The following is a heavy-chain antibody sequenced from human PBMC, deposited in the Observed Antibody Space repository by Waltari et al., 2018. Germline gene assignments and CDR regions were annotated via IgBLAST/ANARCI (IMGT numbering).Heavy chain of an antibody. CDR1: GSIFTSYD. Sequence: QVQLVQSGAEVKKPGASVKVSCTASGSIFTSYDINWVRQATGQGLEGMGWMNANSGGTNYAQKFQGRVTMTRDTSISTAYMELSRLRSDDTAVYYCARVVVDFDYWGQGTLVTVSS. J-gene: IGHJ4*02. CDR3: ARVVVDFDY. CDR2: MNANSGGT. V-gene: IGHV1-2*02. D-gene: IGHD2-15*01.